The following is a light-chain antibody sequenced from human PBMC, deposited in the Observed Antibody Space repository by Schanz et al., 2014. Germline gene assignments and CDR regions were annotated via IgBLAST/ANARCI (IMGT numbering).Light chain of an antibody. V-gene: IGKV1-33*01. CDR3: QQSEHHRS. CDR1: DDINNY. J-gene: IGKJ4*01. Sequence: DIQMTQSPSSLSASVGDRVTITCQASDDINNYLNWYQQKPGKAPKLLIYDASSLDTGVPSRFSGSGSGTYFTFTISSLQPEDVATYYCQQSEHHRSFGGGTKVEIK. CDR2: DAS.